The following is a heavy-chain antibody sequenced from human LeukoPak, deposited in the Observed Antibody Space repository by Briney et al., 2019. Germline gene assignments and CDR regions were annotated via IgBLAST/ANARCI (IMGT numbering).Heavy chain of an antibody. CDR3: AKVRASSGWSDYFDY. V-gene: IGHV3-30*18. CDR1: GFTFSSYG. Sequence: GGSLRLSCAASGFTFSSYGMHWVRQAPGKGLEWVAVISYDGSNKYYADSVKGRFTISRDNSKNTLYLQMNSLRAEDTAVYYCAKVRASSGWSDYFDYWGQGTLATVSS. J-gene: IGHJ4*02. CDR2: ISYDGSNK. D-gene: IGHD6-19*01.